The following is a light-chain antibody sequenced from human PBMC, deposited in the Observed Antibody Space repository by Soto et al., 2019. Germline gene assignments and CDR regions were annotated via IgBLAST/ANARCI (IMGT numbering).Light chain of an antibody. J-gene: IGLJ3*02. CDR1: SSDVGSYNL. Sequence: QSVLTQPASVSGSPGQSITISCTGTSSDVGSYNLVSWYQQHPGKAPKLIIYEVSKRPSGVSNRFSGSKSGNTASLTISCLQAEDEADYYCCSYADSSTFVFGGGTKLTVL. V-gene: IGLV2-23*02. CDR3: CSYADSSTFV. CDR2: EVS.